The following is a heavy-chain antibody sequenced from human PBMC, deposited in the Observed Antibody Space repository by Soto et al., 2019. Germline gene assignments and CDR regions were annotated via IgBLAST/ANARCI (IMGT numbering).Heavy chain of an antibody. D-gene: IGHD1-26*01. CDR2: LYAEGST. CDR1: GLTVSQNY. V-gene: IGHV3-53*01. J-gene: IGHJ6*02. Sequence: GSLRLSCVASGLTVSQNYMAWVRQAPEMGPQWVSVLYAEGSTYYTESVKGRFTISRDPSKNTLFLQMDGLRAEDTAVYYCVRPRPSGENYGMDVWGQGTTVTVS. CDR3: VRPRPSGENYGMDV.